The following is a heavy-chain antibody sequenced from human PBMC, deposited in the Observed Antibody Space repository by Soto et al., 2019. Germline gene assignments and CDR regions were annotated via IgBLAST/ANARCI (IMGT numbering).Heavy chain of an antibody. Sequence: ASVKVSCKASGYTFTSQNMHWVRQAPGQGLEWMGVINPSVGSTTYAQKFQGRVTMTRDTSTSTVYMEVSSLRSEDTAVYYCASTLGARFDYWGQGTLVTVST. V-gene: IGHV1-46*03. J-gene: IGHJ4*02. CDR1: GYTFTSQN. CDR3: ASTLGARFDY. D-gene: IGHD1-26*01. CDR2: INPSVGST.